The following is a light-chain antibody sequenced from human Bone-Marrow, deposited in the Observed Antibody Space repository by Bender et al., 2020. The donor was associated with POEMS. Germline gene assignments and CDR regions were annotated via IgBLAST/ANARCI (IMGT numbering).Light chain of an antibody. V-gene: IGLV3-21*03. Sequence: SYVLTQPPSVSVAPGKTASITCGGNNIGTKSVHWYQQNPGQAPVLVVSDDNDRPSGIPERFSGSNSGNTATLTISRVEAGDEADYYCQVWVTSTDQPAFGGGTKLTV. CDR2: DDN. J-gene: IGLJ2*01. CDR3: QVWVTSTDQPA. CDR1: NIGTKS.